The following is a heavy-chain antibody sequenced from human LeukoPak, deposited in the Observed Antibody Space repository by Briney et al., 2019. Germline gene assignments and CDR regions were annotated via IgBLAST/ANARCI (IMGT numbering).Heavy chain of an antibody. CDR3: ARSLRVSGDFDY. V-gene: IGHV1-69*01. CDR1: TGAFDNYA. CDR2: IIPIFETT. D-gene: IGHD2-8*01. Sequence: SVNVSCKFSTGAFDNYAVNWVRRAPGQGLEWMGAIIPIFETTNYAPKFQGRITITADGSTGTAYMDLSSLRSEDTAIYYCARSLRVSGDFDYWGQGTQVIAS. J-gene: IGHJ4*02.